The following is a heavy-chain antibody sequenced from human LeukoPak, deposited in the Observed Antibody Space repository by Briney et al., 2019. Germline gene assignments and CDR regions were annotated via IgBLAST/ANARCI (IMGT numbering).Heavy chain of an antibody. V-gene: IGHV5-51*01. CDR2: VYPGDSDT. Sequence: GESLKISCKGSGHSFNNFWIGWVRQLPGKGLQWLGIVYPGDSDTRYSPSFQGQVVISADVSITTSYLQWTSLKASDTAIYFCARLARDCTSASCAGASDVWGQGTVVAVSS. J-gene: IGHJ3*01. CDR3: ARLARDCTSASCAGASDV. D-gene: IGHD2-2*01. CDR1: GHSFNNFW.